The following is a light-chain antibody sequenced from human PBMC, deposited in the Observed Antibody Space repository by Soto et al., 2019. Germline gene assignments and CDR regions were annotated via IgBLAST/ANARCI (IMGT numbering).Light chain of an antibody. CDR3: QSYDSSLSGYV. Sequence: QAVVTQPPSVSGAPGQRVTISCTGSSSNIGADYHVHWYQHLPGTAPRLLIYGNSNRPSGVPDRFSGSKSGTSASLAITGLQADDEADYYCQSYDSSLSGYVFGTGTKLTVL. CDR1: SSNIGADYH. J-gene: IGLJ1*01. CDR2: GNS. V-gene: IGLV1-40*01.